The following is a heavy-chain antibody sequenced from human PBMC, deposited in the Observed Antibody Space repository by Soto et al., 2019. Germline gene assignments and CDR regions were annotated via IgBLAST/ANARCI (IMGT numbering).Heavy chain of an antibody. CDR1: GYTFTGYY. V-gene: IGHV1-2*02. CDR2: INPNSGGT. CDR3: ARDEGPYYFDY. J-gene: IGHJ4*02. Sequence: ASVKVSCKXSGYTFTGYYMHWVRQAPGQGLEWMEWINPNSGGTNYAQKFQGRVTMTRDTSISTAYMELSRLRSDDTAVYYCARDEGPYYFDYWGQGTLVTVSS.